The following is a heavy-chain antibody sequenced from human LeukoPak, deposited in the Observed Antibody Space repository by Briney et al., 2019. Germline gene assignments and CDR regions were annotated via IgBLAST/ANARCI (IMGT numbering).Heavy chain of an antibody. J-gene: IGHJ6*03. CDR3: AKEGFYCSGGSCYSFYYYYMDV. CDR1: GFTFSDYY. Sequence: GGSLRLSCAASGFTFSDYYMSWIRQAPGKGLEWVSYISSSGSTIYYADSVKGRFTTSRDNSKNTLYLQMNSLRAEDTAVYYCAKEGFYCSGGSCYSFYYYYMDVWGKGTTVTVSS. D-gene: IGHD2-15*01. V-gene: IGHV3-11*01. CDR2: ISSSGSTI.